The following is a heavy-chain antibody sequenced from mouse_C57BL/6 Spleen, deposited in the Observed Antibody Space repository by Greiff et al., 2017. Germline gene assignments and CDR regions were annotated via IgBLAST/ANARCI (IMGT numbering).Heavy chain of an antibody. CDR2: ILPGNGST. V-gene: IGHV1-9*01. D-gene: IGHD1-1*01. CDR1: GYTFTGSW. J-gene: IGHJ3*01. CDR3: ARPYYGGSMFAY. Sequence: QVQLQQSGAELMKPGASVKLSCKASGYTFTGSWIEWVKQRPGHGLEWIGAILPGNGSTNYNGKFKGKATFTADKSSNTAYMQLSSLTTEDSAIYYCARPYYGGSMFAYWGQGTLVTVSA.